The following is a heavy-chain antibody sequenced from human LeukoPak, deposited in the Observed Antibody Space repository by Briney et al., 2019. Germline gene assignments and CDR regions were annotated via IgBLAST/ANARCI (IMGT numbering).Heavy chain of an antibody. CDR2: ISNDGSKT. V-gene: IGHV3-64D*06. Sequence: GESLKISCAASGFTFSSYAMSWVRQAPGKGLEYVSSISNDGSKTYHADSVKGRFTISRDDSKNTVYLQMSSLRGDDTAVYYCFSGLGARGYWGQGTLVTVSS. CDR3: FSGLGARGY. D-gene: IGHD5-12*01. CDR1: GFTFSSYA. J-gene: IGHJ4*02.